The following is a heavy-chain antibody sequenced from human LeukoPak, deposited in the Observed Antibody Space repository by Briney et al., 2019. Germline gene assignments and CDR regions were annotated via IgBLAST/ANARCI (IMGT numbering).Heavy chain of an antibody. CDR1: GASISSSSYY. CDR2: IYTSGST. Sequence: PSETLSLTCTVSGASISSSSYYWGWIRQPPGKGLEWIGRIYTSGSTNYNPSLKSRVTISVDKSKNQFSLKLSSVTAADTAVYYCARDLYGSGSYWRPPPMDVWGKGTTVTVSS. J-gene: IGHJ6*04. CDR3: ARDLYGSGSYWRPPPMDV. D-gene: IGHD3-10*01. V-gene: IGHV4-61*05.